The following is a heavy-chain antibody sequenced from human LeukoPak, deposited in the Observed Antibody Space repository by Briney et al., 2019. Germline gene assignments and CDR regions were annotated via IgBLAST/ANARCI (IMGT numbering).Heavy chain of an antibody. CDR1: GGSISSTTYY. CDR2: IYYSGST. CDR3: ARDPRRNALGQQLVLWSCSDGMDV. Sequence: YPSETLSLTCTVSGGSISSTTYYWGWIRQPPGKGLEWIGSIYYSGSTYYNPSLKSRVTISVDTSKSQFSLKLSSVTAADTAVYYCARDPRRNALGQQLVLWSCSDGMDVWGQGTTVTVSS. V-gene: IGHV4-39*07. D-gene: IGHD6-13*01. J-gene: IGHJ6*02.